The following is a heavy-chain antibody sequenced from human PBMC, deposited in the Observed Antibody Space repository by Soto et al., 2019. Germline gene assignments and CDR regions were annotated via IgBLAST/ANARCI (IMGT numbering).Heavy chain of an antibody. CDR3: ARDHITMVRGARGGMDV. CDR2: IIPIFGTA. J-gene: IGHJ6*02. CDR1: GGTFSSYA. D-gene: IGHD3-10*01. Sequence: SVKVSCKASGGTFSSYAISWVRQAPGQGLEWMGGIIPIFGTANYAQKFQGRVTITADESTSTAYMELSSLRSEDTAVYYCARDHITMVRGARGGMDVWGQGTTVTVSS. V-gene: IGHV1-69*13.